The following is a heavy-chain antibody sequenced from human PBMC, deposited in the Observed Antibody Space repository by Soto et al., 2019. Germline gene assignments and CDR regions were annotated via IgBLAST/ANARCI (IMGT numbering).Heavy chain of an antibody. CDR2: IYHSGNT. D-gene: IGHD3-9*01. J-gene: IGHJ6*02. Sequence: SETLSLTCTVSGGSGISGSYYWSWIRQPPGKGLEWIGYIYHSGNTNYNPSLKSRVTISVDTSKNQFSLKVSSVTAADTAVYYCARGLNYDILTGAYYYYGMDVWGQGTTVTVSS. CDR1: GGSGISGSYY. CDR3: ARGLNYDILTGAYYYYGMDV. V-gene: IGHV4-61*01.